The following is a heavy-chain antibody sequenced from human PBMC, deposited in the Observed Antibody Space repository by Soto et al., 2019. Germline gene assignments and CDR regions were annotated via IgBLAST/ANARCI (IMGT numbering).Heavy chain of an antibody. D-gene: IGHD3-22*01. CDR2: VYYTGST. CDR1: GASISSSY. Sequence: LSLTCTVSGASISSSYWSWIRQSPGKGLQWIGYVYYTGSTNYHPSLESRVTILIDTSENQFSLKLTSVTAADTAIYYCARGYYDSRGQSNTFDIWGQGTMVTVSS. CDR3: ARGYYDSRGQSNTFDI. J-gene: IGHJ3*02. V-gene: IGHV4-59*01.